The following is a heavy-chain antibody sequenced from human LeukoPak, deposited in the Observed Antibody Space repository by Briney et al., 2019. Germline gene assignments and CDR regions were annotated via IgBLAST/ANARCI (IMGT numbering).Heavy chain of an antibody. Sequence: GGSLRLSCAASGFTFSSYSMNWVRQAPGKGLEWVSSISSSSSYIYYADSVKGRFTISRDNAKNSLYLQMNSLRAEDTAVYYCARAGDSPWWNFDYWGRGTLVTVSS. CDR3: ARAGDSPWWNFDY. D-gene: IGHD4-17*01. CDR1: GFTFSSYS. CDR2: ISSSSSYI. J-gene: IGHJ4*02. V-gene: IGHV3-21*01.